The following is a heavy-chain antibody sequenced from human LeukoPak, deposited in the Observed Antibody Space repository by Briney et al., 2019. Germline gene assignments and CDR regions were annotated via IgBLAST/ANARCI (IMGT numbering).Heavy chain of an antibody. V-gene: IGHV4-39*01. Sequence: SETLSLTCTVSGGAISSGSYYWGWIRQPPGKGLEWIGTIYYSGSTYYNPSLRSRVTMSVDTSNNHFSLKLSSVTAADTAVYYCARHYSGDLYYFDYWAREPWSPSPQ. CDR3: ARHYSGDLYYFDY. CDR2: IYYSGST. J-gene: IGHJ4*02. CDR1: GGAISSGSYY. D-gene: IGHD4-17*01.